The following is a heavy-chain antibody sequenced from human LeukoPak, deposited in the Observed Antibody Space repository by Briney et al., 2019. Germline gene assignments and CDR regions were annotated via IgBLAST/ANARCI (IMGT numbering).Heavy chain of an antibody. V-gene: IGHV3-23*01. CDR1: GFTFSSYA. D-gene: IGHD2-2*01. Sequence: GGSLRLSCEASGFTFSSYAMSWVRQAPGKGLEWVSAISGSGGSTYYADSVKGRFTISRDNPKNTLYLQMNSLRAEYTAVYYCAKSPAEYQLLFPFDYWGQGTLVTVSS. CDR3: AKSPAEYQLLFPFDY. J-gene: IGHJ4*02. CDR2: ISGSGGST.